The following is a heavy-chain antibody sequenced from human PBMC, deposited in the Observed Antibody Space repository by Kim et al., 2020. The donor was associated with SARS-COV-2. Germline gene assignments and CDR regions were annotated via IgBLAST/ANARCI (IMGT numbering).Heavy chain of an antibody. CDR3: AKDQGSGTYFYWYFDL. D-gene: IGHD1-26*01. Sequence: GGSLRLSCAASGFTFSSHAMSWVRQAPGKGLEWVSVISGSGAVSVIGDSGAGTYYADSVKGRFTISRDNSKNTLYLQMNSLRDEDTAVYYCAKDQGSGTYFYWYFDLWGRGTLVTVYS. V-gene: IGHV3-23*01. CDR1: GFTFSSHA. CDR2: ISGSGAVSVIGDSGAGT. J-gene: IGHJ2*01.